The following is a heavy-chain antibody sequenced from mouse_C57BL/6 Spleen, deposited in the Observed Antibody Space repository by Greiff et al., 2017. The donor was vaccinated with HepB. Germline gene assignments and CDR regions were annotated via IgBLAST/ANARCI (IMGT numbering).Heavy chain of an antibody. D-gene: IGHD4-1*02. CDR2: IRLKSDNYAT. Sequence: EVKLMESGGGLVQPGGSMKLSCVASGFTFSNYWMNWVRQSPEKGLEWVAQIRLKSDNYATHYAESVKGRFTISRDDSKSSVYLQMNNLRAEDTGIYYCTGNWDPWYFDVWGTGTTVTVSS. J-gene: IGHJ1*03. CDR3: TGNWDPWYFDV. CDR1: GFTFSNYW. V-gene: IGHV6-3*01.